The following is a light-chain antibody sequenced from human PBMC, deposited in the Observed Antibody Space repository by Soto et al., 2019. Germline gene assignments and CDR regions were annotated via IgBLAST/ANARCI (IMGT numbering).Light chain of an antibody. CDR1: SSDVGGYNY. Sequence: QSALTQPPSASGSPGQSVTISCTGTSSDVGGYNYVSWFQQHPGKAPKLMIYEVNKRPSGVPDRFSGSKSGNTASLTVSGFQAEDEADYYCSSYAGSNKVFGTGTKVTVL. V-gene: IGLV2-8*01. CDR2: EVN. J-gene: IGLJ1*01. CDR3: SSYAGSNKV.